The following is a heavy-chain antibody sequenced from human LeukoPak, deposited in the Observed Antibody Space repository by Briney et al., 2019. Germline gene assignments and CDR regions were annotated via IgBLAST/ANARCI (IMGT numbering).Heavy chain of an antibody. CDR1: GGSISSYY. CDR2: IYYTGST. Sequence: PSETLSLTCTVSGGSISSYYWSWIRQPPGKGLEWIGYIYYTGSTTYNPSLTSRVTISVDTSKNQFSLKLSSVTAADTAVYYCARARIAVAGYYYYGMDVWGQGTTVTVSS. CDR3: ARARIAVAGYYYYGMDV. D-gene: IGHD6-19*01. V-gene: IGHV4-59*01. J-gene: IGHJ6*02.